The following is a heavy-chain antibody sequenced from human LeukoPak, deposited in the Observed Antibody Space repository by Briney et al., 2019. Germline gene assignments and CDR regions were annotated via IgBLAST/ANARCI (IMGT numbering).Heavy chain of an antibody. CDR2: IYHSGST. Sequence: PSGTLSLTCAASGGSIISSNWWSWVRQPPGKGLEWIGEIYHSGSTNYNPSLKSRVTISVDKSKNQFSLKLSSVTAADTAVYYCARAVVSSWYGWYFDYWGQGTLVTVSS. CDR3: ARAVVSSWYGWYFDY. D-gene: IGHD6-13*01. V-gene: IGHV4-4*02. CDR1: GGSIISSNW. J-gene: IGHJ4*02.